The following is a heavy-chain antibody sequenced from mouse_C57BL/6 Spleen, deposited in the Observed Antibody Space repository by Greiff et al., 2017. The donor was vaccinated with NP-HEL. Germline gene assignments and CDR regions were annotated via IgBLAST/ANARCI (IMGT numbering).Heavy chain of an antibody. CDR3: ARYNYGSSFPYYFDY. CDR1: GYTFTSYW. J-gene: IGHJ2*01. CDR2: IDPSDSYT. Sequence: QVQLKQPGAELVMPGASVKLSCKASGYTFTSYWMHWVKQRPGQGLEWIGEIDPSDSYTNYNQKFKGKSTLTVDKSSSTAYMQLSSLTSEDSAVYYCARYNYGSSFPYYFDYWGQGTTLTVSS. V-gene: IGHV1-69*01. D-gene: IGHD1-1*01.